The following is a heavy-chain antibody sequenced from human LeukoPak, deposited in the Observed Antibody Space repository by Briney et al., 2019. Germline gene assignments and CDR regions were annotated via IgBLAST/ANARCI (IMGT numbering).Heavy chain of an antibody. V-gene: IGHV1-8*03. CDR1: GYTFTSYD. D-gene: IGHD5-12*01. CDR3: ARRGVVATINYYYYMDV. CDR2: MNPNSGNT. J-gene: IGHJ6*03. Sequence: GASVKVSCKASGYTFTSYDINWVRQATGQGLEWMGWMNPNSGNTGYAQKFQGRVTITRNTSISTAYMELSSLRSEDTAVYYCARRGVVATINYYYYMDVWGKGTTVTVSS.